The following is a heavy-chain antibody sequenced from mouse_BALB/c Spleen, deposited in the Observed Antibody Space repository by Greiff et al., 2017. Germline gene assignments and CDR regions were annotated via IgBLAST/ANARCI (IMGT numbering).Heavy chain of an antibody. CDR1: GYTFTDYE. D-gene: IGHD2-2*01. CDR3: ARCGYDGRYAMDY. Sequence: QVQLQQSGAELVRPGASVTLSCKASGYTFTDYEMHWVKQTPVHGLEWIGAIDPETGGTAYNQKFKGKATLTVDKSSSTAYMQLSSPTSEDSAVYYCARCGYDGRYAMDYWGQGTSVTVSS. CDR2: IDPETGGT. V-gene: IGHV1-15*01. J-gene: IGHJ4*01.